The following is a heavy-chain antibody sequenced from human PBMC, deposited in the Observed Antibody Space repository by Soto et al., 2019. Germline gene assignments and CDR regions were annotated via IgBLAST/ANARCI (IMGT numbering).Heavy chain of an antibody. CDR1: GFTFSTYW. J-gene: IGHJ4*02. CDR2: INTDGGTT. V-gene: IGHV3-74*01. CDR3: VRGGKGFDH. Sequence: EVQLVESGGGLVQPGGSLRLSCAASGFTFSTYWMHWVRQAPGKGLLWVSHINTDGGTTNYADSVKGRFTISRDNAKNTRELQMNSLRAEDTAVYYCVRGGKGFDHWGQGTLVTVSS. D-gene: IGHD2-15*01.